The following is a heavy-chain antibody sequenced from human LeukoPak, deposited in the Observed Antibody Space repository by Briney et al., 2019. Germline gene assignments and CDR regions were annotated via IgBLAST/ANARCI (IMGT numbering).Heavy chain of an antibody. Sequence: GRSLRLSCAASGYTFSSYAMSWVHQAPGKGLEWVSAISGSGGSTYYADSVKGRFTISRDNSKNTLYLRMNSLRAEDTAVYYCAKFLPTHIVVANYYFDYWGQGTLVTVSS. J-gene: IGHJ4*02. V-gene: IGHV3-23*01. CDR1: GYTFSSYA. CDR3: AKFLPTHIVVANYYFDY. D-gene: IGHD2-21*01. CDR2: ISGSGGST.